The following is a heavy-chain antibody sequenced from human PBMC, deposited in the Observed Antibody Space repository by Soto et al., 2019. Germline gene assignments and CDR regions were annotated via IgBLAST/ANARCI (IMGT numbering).Heavy chain of an antibody. Sequence: ASVKVSCKASGYTFTSYYMHWVRQAPGQGLEWMGIINPSGGSTSYAQKFKGRVTMTRDTSTSTVYMELSSLRSEDTAVYYCARDHTYDYGDYYYYYGMDVWGQGTTVTVSS. CDR1: GYTFTSYY. V-gene: IGHV1-46*01. J-gene: IGHJ6*02. D-gene: IGHD4-17*01. CDR2: INPSGGST. CDR3: ARDHTYDYGDYYYYYGMDV.